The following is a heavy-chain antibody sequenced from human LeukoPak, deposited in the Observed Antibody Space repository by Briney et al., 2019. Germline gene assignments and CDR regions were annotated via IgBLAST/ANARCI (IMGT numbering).Heavy chain of an antibody. V-gene: IGHV3-53*01. CDR1: VFTVSSNY. CDR2: LYSGGST. D-gene: IGHD4-17*01. J-gene: IGHJ4*02. Sequence: PGGSLRLSCAASVFTVSSNYMSWVRQAPGKGLERVPVLYSGGSTYYADSVKGRFTISRDNSKNTLYLQMNSLRAEDTAVYYCARGMTTVNTGYYFDYWGQGTLVTVSS. CDR3: ARGMTTVNTGYYFDY.